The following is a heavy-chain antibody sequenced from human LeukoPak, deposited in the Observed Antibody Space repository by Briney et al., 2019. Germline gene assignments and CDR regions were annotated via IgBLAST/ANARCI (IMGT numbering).Heavy chain of an antibody. D-gene: IGHD3-10*01. V-gene: IGHV3-48*03. Sequence: GGSLRLSCAASGFTFSSYEMNWVRLAPGKGLEWVSYISSSGSTIYYADSVKGRFTISRDNAKNSLYLQMNSLRAEDTAVYYCARDRITMVRGVPYYYYGMDVWGKGTTVTVSS. CDR1: GFTFSSYE. CDR2: ISSSGSTI. CDR3: ARDRITMVRGVPYYYYGMDV. J-gene: IGHJ6*04.